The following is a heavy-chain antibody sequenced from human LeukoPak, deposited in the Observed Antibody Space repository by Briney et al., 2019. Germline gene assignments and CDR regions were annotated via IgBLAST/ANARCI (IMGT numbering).Heavy chain of an antibody. CDR3: ARGGEAAADY. Sequence: SETLSLTCTVSGGSISSYYWSWIRQPPGKGLEWIGYIYYSGSTNYNPSLKSRVTISVDTSKNQFSLKLSSVTAADTAVYYCARGGEAAADYWGQGTLVTVSS. CDR1: GGSISSYY. J-gene: IGHJ4*02. D-gene: IGHD6-13*01. V-gene: IGHV4-59*08. CDR2: IYYSGST.